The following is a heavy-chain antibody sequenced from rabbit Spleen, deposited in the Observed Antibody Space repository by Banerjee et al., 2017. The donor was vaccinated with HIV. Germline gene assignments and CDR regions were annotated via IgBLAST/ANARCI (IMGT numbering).Heavy chain of an antibody. CDR3: ARNYVNAFDP. D-gene: IGHD1-1*01. V-gene: IGHV1S40*01. CDR2: IDTSNGDT. Sequence: QSLEESGGDLVKPEGSLVLTCKASGFSFSSSDYICWVRQAPGKGLEWIACIDTSNGDTDYANWPKGRFTISKTSSTTVTLQMTSLTVADTATYFCARNYVNAFDPWGPGTLVTVS. CDR1: GFSFSSSDY. J-gene: IGHJ2*01.